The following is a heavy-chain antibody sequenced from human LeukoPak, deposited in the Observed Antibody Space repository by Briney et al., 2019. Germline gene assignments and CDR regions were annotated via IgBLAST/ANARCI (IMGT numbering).Heavy chain of an antibody. Sequence: ASVKVSCKASGNTFMDFYTHWVRQAPGQGLEWMGWISAYNGNTNYAQKLQGRVTMTTDTSTSTAYMELRSLRSDDTAVYYCARRRYSSGWYDYYGMDVWGQGTTVTVSS. D-gene: IGHD6-19*01. J-gene: IGHJ6*02. V-gene: IGHV1-18*04. CDR3: ARRRYSSGWYDYYGMDV. CDR1: GNTFMDFY. CDR2: ISAYNGNT.